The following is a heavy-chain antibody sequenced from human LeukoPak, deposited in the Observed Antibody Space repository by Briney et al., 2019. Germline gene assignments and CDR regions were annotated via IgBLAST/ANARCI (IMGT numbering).Heavy chain of an antibody. CDR2: IYYSGST. V-gene: IGHV4-30-4*01. CDR3: ARGKPYGDYVGNFDY. D-gene: IGHD4-17*01. J-gene: IGHJ4*02. CDR1: GGSISSGDYY. Sequence: SQTLSLTCTVSGGSISSGDYYWSWIRQPPGKGLEWIGYIYYSGSTYYNPSLKSRVTISVDTSKNQSSLKLSSVTAADTAVYYCARGKPYGDYVGNFDYWGQGTLVTVSS.